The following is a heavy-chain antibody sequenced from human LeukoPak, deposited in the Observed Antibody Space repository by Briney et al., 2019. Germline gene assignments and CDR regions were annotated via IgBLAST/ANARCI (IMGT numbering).Heavy chain of an antibody. J-gene: IGHJ6*02. CDR2: INPSGGGT. CDR3: ARDLRQIEWDLPEYYYYYYGMDV. CDR1: GYTFTSYY. D-gene: IGHD1-26*01. Sequence: ASVTVSCTASGYTFTSYYMHWVRQAPGQGLEWMGIINPSGGGTSYAQKFQGRVTMTRDTSTSTVYMELSSLRSEDTAVYYCARDLRQIEWDLPEYYYYYYGMDVWGQGTTVTVSS. V-gene: IGHV1-46*01.